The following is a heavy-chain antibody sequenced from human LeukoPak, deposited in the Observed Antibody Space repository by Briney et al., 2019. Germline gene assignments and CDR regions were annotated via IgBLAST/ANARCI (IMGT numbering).Heavy chain of an antibody. Sequence: PSETLSLTCTVSGGSTSSSSYYWGWIRQPPGKGLEWIGSIYYSGSTYYNPSLKSRVTISVDTSKNQFSLKLSSVTAADTAVYYCARRRIVGATSKRAFDIWGQGTMVTVSS. D-gene: IGHD1-26*01. CDR2: IYYSGST. CDR1: GGSTSSSSYY. CDR3: ARRRIVGATSKRAFDI. J-gene: IGHJ3*02. V-gene: IGHV4-39*07.